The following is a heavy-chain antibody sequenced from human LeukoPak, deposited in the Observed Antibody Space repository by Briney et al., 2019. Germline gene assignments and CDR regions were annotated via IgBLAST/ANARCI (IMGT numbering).Heavy chain of an antibody. V-gene: IGHV4-4*02. CDR3: AREPNYDILTGYYRRSDAFDI. CDR2: IYYSGST. J-gene: IGHJ3*02. CDR1: GGSISSSNW. D-gene: IGHD3-9*01. Sequence: PSGTLSLTCAVSGGSISSSNWWSWVRQPPGKGLEWIGYIYYSGSTNYNPSLKSRVTISVDTSKNQFSLKLSSVTAADTAVYYCAREPNYDILTGYYRRSDAFDIWGQGTMVTVSS.